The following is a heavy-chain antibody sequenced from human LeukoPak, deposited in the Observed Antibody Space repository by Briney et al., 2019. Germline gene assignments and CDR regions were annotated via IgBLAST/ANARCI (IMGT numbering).Heavy chain of an antibody. CDR2: IYSGGST. Sequence: GGSLRLSCAASGFTVSSNYMSWVRQAPGKGLEWVSVIYSGGSTYYADSVKGRFTISRDNSKNTLYLQMNSLRAEDTAVYYCARNLAVGGGRPDYWGLGTLVTVSS. D-gene: IGHD6-19*01. CDR3: ARNLAVGGGRPDY. V-gene: IGHV3-66*01. CDR1: GFTVSSNY. J-gene: IGHJ4*02.